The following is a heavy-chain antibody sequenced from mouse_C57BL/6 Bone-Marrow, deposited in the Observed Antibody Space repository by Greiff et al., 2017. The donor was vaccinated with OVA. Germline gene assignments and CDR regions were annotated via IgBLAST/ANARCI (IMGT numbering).Heavy chain of an antibody. CDR2: ISSGGSYT. Sequence: EVQRVESGGDLVKPGGSLKLSCAASGFTFSSYGMSWVRQTPDKRLEWVATISSGGSYTYYPDSVKGRFTISRDNAKNTLYLQMSSLKSEDTAMYYCAINGEYGSFFDYWGQGTTLTVSS. CDR1: GFTFSSYG. V-gene: IGHV5-6*01. CDR3: AINGEYGSFFDY. D-gene: IGHD1-1*01. J-gene: IGHJ2*01.